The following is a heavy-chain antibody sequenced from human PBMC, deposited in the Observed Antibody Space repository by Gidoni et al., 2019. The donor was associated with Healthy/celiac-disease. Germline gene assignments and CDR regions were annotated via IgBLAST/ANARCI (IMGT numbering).Heavy chain of an antibody. D-gene: IGHD3-10*01. CDR1: GGTFRSYA. CDR3: ARGQTYYYGSGSYYNEDWFDP. V-gene: IGHV1-69*01. Sequence: QVQLVQSGSEVKKPGSSVKVSCKASGGTFRSYAITWVRQAPGHGLEWMGGIIPIFGTANYAQKFQGRVTITADESTSTAYMELSSLRSEDTAVYYCARGQTYYYGSGSYYNEDWFDPWGQGTLVTVSS. J-gene: IGHJ5*02. CDR2: IIPIFGTA.